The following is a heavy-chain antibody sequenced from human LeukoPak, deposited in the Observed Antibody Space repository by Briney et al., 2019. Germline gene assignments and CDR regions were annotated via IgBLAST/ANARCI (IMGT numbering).Heavy chain of an antibody. CDR3: AREQVVGRGEEVDY. CDR1: GYTFTGYY. D-gene: IGHD2-15*01. J-gene: IGHJ4*02. V-gene: IGHV1-2*02. CDR2: INPNSGGT. Sequence: ASVKVSCKASGYTFTGYYMHWVRQAPGQGLEWMGWINPNSGGTNYAQKFQGRVTMTRDTSISTAYMELSRLRSDDTAVYYCAREQVVGRGEEVDYWGQGTLVTVSS.